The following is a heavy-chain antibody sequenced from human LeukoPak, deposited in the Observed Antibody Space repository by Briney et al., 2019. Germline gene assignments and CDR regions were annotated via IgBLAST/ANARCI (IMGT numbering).Heavy chain of an antibody. CDR3: ARDFWSGYFDY. Sequence: PSETLSLTCTVSGGSISPYFWSWIRQPPGRGLEWIAYISYSGSTNYNPSLESRVTISMDTSKNQLSLRLSSVTAADTAVYYCARDFWSGYFDYWGQGTLVTVSS. V-gene: IGHV4-59*12. J-gene: IGHJ4*02. CDR2: ISYSGST. CDR1: GGSISPYF. D-gene: IGHD3-3*01.